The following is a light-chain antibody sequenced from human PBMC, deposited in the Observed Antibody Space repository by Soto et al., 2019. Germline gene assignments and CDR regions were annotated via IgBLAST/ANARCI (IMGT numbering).Light chain of an antibody. J-gene: IGLJ3*02. CDR3: TSYTSSSTVL. CDR2: DVS. CDR1: SSDVGGYNY. Sequence: QSVLTQPASVSGSPGQSITISCTGTSSDVGGYNYVSWYQQHPGKAPKLMIYDVSNRPSGISNRFSGSKSGNTASLTIFGLQAEDEADYYCTSYTSSSTVLFGGGTKVTGL. V-gene: IGLV2-14*01.